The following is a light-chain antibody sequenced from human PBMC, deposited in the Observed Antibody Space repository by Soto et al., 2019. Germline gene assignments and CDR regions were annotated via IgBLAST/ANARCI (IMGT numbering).Light chain of an antibody. Sequence: DIQMTQSPSSVSASVGDRFTITFRASQDIRSWLAWYQQKPGKAPNLLIYAASTLRSGVPSRFSGSGSGTDFTLTISSLQAEDFAVYYCQQANTFPTFGQGTKVDI. V-gene: IGKV1-12*01. CDR1: QDIRSW. CDR2: AAS. J-gene: IGKJ1*01. CDR3: QQANTFPT.